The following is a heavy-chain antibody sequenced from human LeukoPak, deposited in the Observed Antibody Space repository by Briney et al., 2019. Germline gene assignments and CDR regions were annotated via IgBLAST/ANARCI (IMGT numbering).Heavy chain of an antibody. J-gene: IGHJ4*02. V-gene: IGHV3-64*01. CDR2: ISSDGVGP. Sequence: GGSLRLSCAASGFTFSSYAMHWVGQAPGKGLKYVSVISSDGVGPFHVNSVKGRFTISRDNSKDTLYLQLCSLRAEDMAVYYCARDYCSGGRCPYYFAYWGQGTLVTVSS. D-gene: IGHD2-15*01. CDR1: GFTFSSYA. CDR3: ARDYCSGGRCPYYFAY.